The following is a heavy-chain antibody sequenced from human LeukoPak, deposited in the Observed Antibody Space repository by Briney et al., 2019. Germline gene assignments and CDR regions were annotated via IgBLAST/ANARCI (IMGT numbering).Heavy chain of an antibody. D-gene: IGHD1-26*01. V-gene: IGHV1-18*01. CDR3: ARGAWDLPGR. Sequence: GASVKVSCKTSGYIFAHNGISWVRQAPGQGPEWMGWISAYNGNTNYAQKLQGRVTMTTDTSTSTAYMELRSLRSDDTAVYYCARGAWDLPGRWGQGTLVTVSS. CDR1: GYIFAHNG. J-gene: IGHJ4*02. CDR2: ISAYNGNT.